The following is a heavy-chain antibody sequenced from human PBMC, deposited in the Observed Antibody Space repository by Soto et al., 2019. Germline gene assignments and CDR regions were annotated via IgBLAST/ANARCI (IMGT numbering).Heavy chain of an antibody. CDR3: ASAKYDFWSGYYAFDI. D-gene: IGHD3-3*01. V-gene: IGHV4-39*01. J-gene: IGHJ3*02. CDR2: IYYSGST. Sequence: SETLSLTCTVSGGSISSSSYYWGWIRQPPGKGLEWIGSIYYSGSTYYNPSLNSRVTISVDTSKNHFSRKLRSVTAADTAVYYCASAKYDFWSGYYAFDIWGQGTMVTVSS. CDR1: GGSISSSSYY.